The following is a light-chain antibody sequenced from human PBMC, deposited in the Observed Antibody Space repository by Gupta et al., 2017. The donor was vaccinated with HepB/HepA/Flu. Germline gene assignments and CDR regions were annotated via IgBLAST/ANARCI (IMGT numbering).Light chain of an antibody. CDR2: AAS. CDR1: QSISSY. CDR3: QQSDSTPRT. V-gene: IGKV1-39*01. Sequence: DIQMTQSPSSLSASVGDRVTITCRASQSISSYLNWYQQKPGKAPKLLIYAASSLQSGVPSRFSGSGSGTDFTLTTNSLQPEDFATYYCQQSDSTPRTFGQGTKVEIK. J-gene: IGKJ1*01.